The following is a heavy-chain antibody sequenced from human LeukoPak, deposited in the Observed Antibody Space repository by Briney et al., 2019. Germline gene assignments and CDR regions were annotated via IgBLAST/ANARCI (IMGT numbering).Heavy chain of an antibody. CDR3: ARHLYSSGWPSSGYYYGMDV. CDR2: IYYSGST. D-gene: IGHD6-19*01. V-gene: IGHV4-59*08. CDR1: GGSISSYY. Sequence: SETLSLTCTVSGGSISSYYWSWIRQPPGKGLEWVGYIYYSGSTNYNPSLKSRVTISVDTSKNQSSLKLSSVTAADTAVYYCARHLYSSGWPSSGYYYGMDVWGQGTTVTVSS. J-gene: IGHJ6*02.